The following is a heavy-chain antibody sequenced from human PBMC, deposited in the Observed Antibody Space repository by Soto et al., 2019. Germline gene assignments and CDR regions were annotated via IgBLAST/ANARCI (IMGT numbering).Heavy chain of an antibody. V-gene: IGHV3-30-3*01. D-gene: IGHD3-10*01. CDR2: ISYDGSNK. CDR1: GFTFSNYA. J-gene: IGHJ4*02. Sequence: PGGSLRLSCAASGFTFSNYAMHWVRQAPGKGLEWVAVISYDGSNKYYADSVKGRFTTSRDNSKNTLYLQMNSLRAEDTTVYYCARDRSVRGLSLGNYWGQGTLVTVSS. CDR3: ARDRSVRGLSLGNY.